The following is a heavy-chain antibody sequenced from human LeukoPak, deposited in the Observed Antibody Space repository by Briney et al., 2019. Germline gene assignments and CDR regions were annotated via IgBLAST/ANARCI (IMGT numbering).Heavy chain of an antibody. CDR2: ISWDGGST. Sequence: PGGSLRLSCAASGFTFDDYAIHWVRQAPGKGLEWVSLISWDGGSTYYADSVKGRFTISRDNSKNSLYLQMNSLRAEDTTLYYCAKDICGGDCHDAFDIWGQGTMVTASS. J-gene: IGHJ3*02. D-gene: IGHD2-21*01. CDR3: AKDICGGDCHDAFDI. CDR1: GFTFDDYA. V-gene: IGHV3-43D*04.